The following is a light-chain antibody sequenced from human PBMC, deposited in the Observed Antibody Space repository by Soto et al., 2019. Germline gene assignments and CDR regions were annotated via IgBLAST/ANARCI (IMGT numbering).Light chain of an antibody. CDR3: QQYGNAPFT. Sequence: EIVSTQSPGTLSFSPGERATRTCRASQSVSSSYLAWFQQKPGQAPRLLIYGASSRATGIPDRFSGSGSGTDFTLTISRLEPEDFAVYYCQQYGNAPFTFGPGTKVDIK. CDR2: GAS. J-gene: IGKJ3*01. V-gene: IGKV3-20*01. CDR1: QSVSSSY.